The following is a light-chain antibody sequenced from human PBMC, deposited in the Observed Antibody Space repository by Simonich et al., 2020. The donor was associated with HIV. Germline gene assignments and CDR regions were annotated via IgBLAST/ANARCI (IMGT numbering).Light chain of an antibody. CDR3: GTWENSLSGENWV. J-gene: IGLJ3*02. V-gene: IGLV1-51*01. CDR1: SSKIVHNY. Sequence: QSVLTQPPSVSAAPGQKVTVSCSGRSSKIVHNYVSWYQQLPGTAPKLLIYDDNKRPSGIPDRFSGSKSGTSATLGITGLQTGDEADYYCGTWENSLSGENWVFGGGTKLTVL. CDR2: DDN.